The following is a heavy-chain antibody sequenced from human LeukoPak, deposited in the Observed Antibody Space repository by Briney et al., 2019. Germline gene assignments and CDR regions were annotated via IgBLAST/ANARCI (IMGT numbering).Heavy chain of an antibody. D-gene: IGHD3-22*01. CDR3: ARGIPDYYDSSGYSSRYYYYYYYTDV. CDR2: INHSGST. Sequence: GSLRLSCAASGFTFSSYAMSWVRQPPGKGLEWIGEINHSGSTNYNPSLKSRVTISVDTSKNQFSLKLSSVTAADTAVYYCARGIPDYYDSSGYSSRYYYYYYYTDVWGKGTTVTVSS. CDR1: GFTFSSYA. V-gene: IGHV4-34*01. J-gene: IGHJ6*03.